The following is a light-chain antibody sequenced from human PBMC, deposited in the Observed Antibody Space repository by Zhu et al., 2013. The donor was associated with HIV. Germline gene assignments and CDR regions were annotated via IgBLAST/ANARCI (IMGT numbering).Light chain of an antibody. CDR1: SSNIGSNT. CDR2: SNN. CDR3: EVWDDNLKRV. V-gene: IGLV1-44*01. Sequence: QSVLTQPPSASGTPGQRVTISCSGSSSNIGSNTVNWYQQLPGTAPKLLIYSNNQRPSGVPDRFSGSKSGTSASLAISGLQSEDEADYYCEVWDDNLKRVFGGGTRLTVL. J-gene: IGLJ3*02.